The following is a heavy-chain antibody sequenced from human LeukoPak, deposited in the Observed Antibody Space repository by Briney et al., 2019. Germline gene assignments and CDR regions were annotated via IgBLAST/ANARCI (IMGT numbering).Heavy chain of an antibody. CDR1: GFTFSNFW. CDR2: IYGDGSFT. CDR3: ARGVDIVATITGIFDY. Sequence: PGGSLRLSCAASGFTFSNFWMHWVRQAPGKGLVWVALIYGDGSFTRYADSVKGRFTISRDNAKNTVYLQMNSLRVEDTAVYYCARGVDIVATITGIFDYWGQGTLVTVSS. V-gene: IGHV3-74*01. D-gene: IGHD5-12*01. J-gene: IGHJ4*02.